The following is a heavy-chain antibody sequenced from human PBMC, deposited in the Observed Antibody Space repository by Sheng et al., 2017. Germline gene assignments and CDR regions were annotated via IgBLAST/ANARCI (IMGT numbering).Heavy chain of an antibody. D-gene: IGHD2-8*02. CDR3: ARKGSGRAVDY. CDR2: ISANNGDT. V-gene: IGHV1-18*01. J-gene: IGHJ4*02. CDR1: GYTFTTYG. Sequence: QVQLVQSGIEVKKPGASVKVSCKASGYTFTTYGITWVRQAPGKGLEWVGWISANNGDTHYAQKLQDRVTMTTDTITTTAHMELRSLRSDDTAVYYCARKGSGRAVDYWGQGTLVTVSS.